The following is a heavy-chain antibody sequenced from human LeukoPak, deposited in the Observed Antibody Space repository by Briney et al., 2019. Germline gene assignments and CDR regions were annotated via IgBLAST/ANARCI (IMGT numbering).Heavy chain of an antibody. CDR2: IYYSGST. J-gene: IGHJ4*02. D-gene: IGHD3-22*01. CDR1: GGSISSYY. V-gene: IGHV4-59*01. Sequence: SETLSLTCTVSGGSISSYYWSWIRQPPGKGLEWIGYIYYSGSTNYNPSLKSRVTISVDTSKNQFSLKLSSVTAADTAVYYCARRVDYYDSSGYHGEFDYWGQGTLVTVSS. CDR3: ARRVDYYDSSGYHGEFDY.